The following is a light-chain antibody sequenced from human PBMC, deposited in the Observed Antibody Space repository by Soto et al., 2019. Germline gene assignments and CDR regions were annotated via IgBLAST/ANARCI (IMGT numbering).Light chain of an antibody. J-gene: IGLJ2*01. CDR2: DNN. Sequence: QAVLTQPPSVSAAPGQKVTISCSGSSSNIGNNYAFWYQQLPGTAPKLLIYDNNKRPSGIPDRFSGSKSGTSATLGITGLQTGDEADYYCETWDSSLSTVVFGGGTKLTVL. V-gene: IGLV1-51*01. CDR3: ETWDSSLSTVV. CDR1: SSNIGNNY.